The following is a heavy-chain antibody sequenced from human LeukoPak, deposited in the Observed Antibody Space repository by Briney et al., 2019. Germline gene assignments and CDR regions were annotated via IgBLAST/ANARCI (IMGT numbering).Heavy chain of an antibody. V-gene: IGHV1-8*03. CDR3: ARGQGYYASSGYGPIAFDI. J-gene: IGHJ3*02. CDR2: MNPNSGNT. D-gene: IGHD3-22*01. Sequence: ASVKVSCKASGYTFTSYDINWVRQATGQGLEWMGWMNPNSGNTGYAQKFQGRVTITRNTSISTAYMELSSLRSEDTAVYYCARGQGYYASSGYGPIAFDIWGQGTMVTVSS. CDR1: GYTFTSYD.